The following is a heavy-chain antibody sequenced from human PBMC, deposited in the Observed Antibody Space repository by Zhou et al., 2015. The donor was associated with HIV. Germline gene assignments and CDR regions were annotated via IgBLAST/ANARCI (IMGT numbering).Heavy chain of an antibody. D-gene: IGHD1-1*01. CDR1: GGTFSSFA. Sequence: QVQLVQSGAEMKKPESSVKVSCKASGGTFSSFAISWVRQAPGQGLEWMGGIIPIFGTANYAQKFQGRVTITADESTSTAYMELSRLRSDDTAVYYCARDLRRYNWNDVGGMDVWGQGTTVTVSS. CDR2: IIPIFGTA. CDR3: ARDLRRYNWNDVGGMDV. J-gene: IGHJ6*02. V-gene: IGHV1-69*01.